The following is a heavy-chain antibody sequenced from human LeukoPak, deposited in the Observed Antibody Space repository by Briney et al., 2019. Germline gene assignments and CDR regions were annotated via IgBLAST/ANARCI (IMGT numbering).Heavy chain of an antibody. V-gene: IGHV4-59*01. D-gene: IGHD6-13*01. CDR2: IYYSGGT. J-gene: IGHJ5*02. Sequence: PSETLSLTCTVSGGSIRSYYWSWIRQPPGKGLEWIGYIYYSGGTNYNPSLKSRVTISVDTSKDQVSLRLRSVTAADTAVYYCASTPGVAAAGTPWWFDPWGQGTLVTVSS. CDR1: GGSIRSYY. CDR3: ASTPGVAAAGTPWWFDP.